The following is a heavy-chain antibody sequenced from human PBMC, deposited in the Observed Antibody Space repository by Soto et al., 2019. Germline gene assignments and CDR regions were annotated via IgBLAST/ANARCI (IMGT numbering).Heavy chain of an antibody. CDR2: INPNSGGT. D-gene: IGHD5-18*01. J-gene: IGHJ3*02. CDR1: GYTFTGYY. Sequence: ASVKVSCKASGYTFTGYYMHWVRQAPGQGLEWMGWINPNSGGTNYAQKFQGRITMTRDTSISTAYMELSRLRSDDTAVYYGARVYKRGCSYGYFVSIRAFDIWGQGTMVTVSS. CDR3: ARVYKRGCSYGYFVSIRAFDI. V-gene: IGHV1-2*02.